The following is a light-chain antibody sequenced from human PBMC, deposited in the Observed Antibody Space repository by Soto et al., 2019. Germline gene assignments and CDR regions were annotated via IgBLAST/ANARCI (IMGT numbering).Light chain of an antibody. Sequence: EIVLTQSPATLSLSPGERATLSCRASQSVSSYLAWYQQKPGQAPRLLIYDASNMATVIPARFSGSGSGTDFTITISSLEPEAFAVYYCQQHSNWPLTFGGGTKVDIK. V-gene: IGKV3-11*01. CDR2: DAS. CDR1: QSVSSY. J-gene: IGKJ4*01. CDR3: QQHSNWPLT.